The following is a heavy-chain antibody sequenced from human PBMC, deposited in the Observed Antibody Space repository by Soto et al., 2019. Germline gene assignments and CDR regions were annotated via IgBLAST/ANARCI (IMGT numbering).Heavy chain of an antibody. Sequence: EVQLVESGGGLVKPGGSLRLSCAASGFTFSNAWMSWVRQAPGKGLEWVGSIKSKTDGGTTDYAAPVKGRFTISRDDSKNTLYLQMNSLKTEDTAVYYCTTARYIAVAGTSAFDIWGQGTMVTVSS. CDR2: IKSKTDGGTT. CDR1: GFTFSNAW. J-gene: IGHJ3*02. V-gene: IGHV3-15*01. CDR3: TTARYIAVAGTSAFDI. D-gene: IGHD6-19*01.